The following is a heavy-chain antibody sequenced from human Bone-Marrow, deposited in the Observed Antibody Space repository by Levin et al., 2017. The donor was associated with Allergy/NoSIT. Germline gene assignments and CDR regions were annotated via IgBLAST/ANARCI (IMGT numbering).Heavy chain of an antibody. Sequence: SFSSSFFPFLPSSLPWVRQAPGKGLEWMAVIWYDGYTKYYGDSVKGRFTISLSPSKNTLFLQMNSLRAEDTALYYCVTDTGTNYERGFFDNWGQGTLVIVSS. CDR3: VTDTGTNYERGFFDN. CDR1: FFPFLPSS. J-gene: IGHJ4*02. V-gene: IGHV3-33*01. D-gene: IGHD1-26*01. CDR2: IWYDGYTK.